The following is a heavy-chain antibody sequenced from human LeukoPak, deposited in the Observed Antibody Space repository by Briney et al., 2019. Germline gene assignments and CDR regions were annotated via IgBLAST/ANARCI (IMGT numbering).Heavy chain of an antibody. D-gene: IGHD3-10*01. CDR3: ARTYYYGSGIKKGIDY. J-gene: IGHJ4*02. V-gene: IGHV5-10-1*01. Sequence: GETLKISCKGSGYSFTSYWISWVRQMPGKGLECRGRIDPSDSYTNYSPSFQGHVTISADKSISTAYLQWSSLKASDTAMYYCARTYYYGSGIKKGIDYWGQGTPVTVSS. CDR2: IDPSDSYT. CDR1: GYSFTSYW.